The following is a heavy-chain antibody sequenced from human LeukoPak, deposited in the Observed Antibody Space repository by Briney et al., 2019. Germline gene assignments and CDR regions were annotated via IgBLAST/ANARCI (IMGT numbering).Heavy chain of an antibody. Sequence: SETLSLTCTVSGGSISSYYWSWIRQPPGKGLEWIGYIYYSGSTNYNPSLKSRVTISVDTSKNQFSLKLSSVTAADTAVYCCARSVRSQQDAFDIWGQGTMVTVSS. V-gene: IGHV4-59*01. J-gene: IGHJ3*02. CDR1: GGSISSYY. CDR3: ARSVRSQQDAFDI. CDR2: IYYSGST.